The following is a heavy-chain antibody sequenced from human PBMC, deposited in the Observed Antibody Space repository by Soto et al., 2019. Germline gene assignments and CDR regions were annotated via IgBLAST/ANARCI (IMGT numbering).Heavy chain of an antibody. J-gene: IGHJ4*02. Sequence: RASVKVSCKASGYTFTSYYMHWVRQAPGQGLEWMGIINPSGGSTSYAQKFQGRVTMTRDASTSTVYMELSSLRSEDTAVYYCARDSSGYYFDYWGQGTLVTVSS. D-gene: IGHD3-22*01. V-gene: IGHV1-46*01. CDR1: GYTFTSYY. CDR3: ARDSSGYYFDY. CDR2: INPSGGST.